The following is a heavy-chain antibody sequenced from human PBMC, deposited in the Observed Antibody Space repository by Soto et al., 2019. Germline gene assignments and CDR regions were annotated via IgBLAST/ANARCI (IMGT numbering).Heavy chain of an antibody. V-gene: IGHV4-39*01. J-gene: IGHJ4*02. CDR1: GGSISSSSYY. Sequence: QLLESGPGLVKPSETLSLTCTVSGGSISSSSYYWGWIRQPPGKGLEWIGSIYYSGSTYYNPSLKSRVTISVDTSKNQFSLKLSSVTAADTAVYYCASLRITIFGVVRYYFDYWGQGTLVTVSS. CDR3: ASLRITIFGVVRYYFDY. D-gene: IGHD3-3*01. CDR2: IYYSGST.